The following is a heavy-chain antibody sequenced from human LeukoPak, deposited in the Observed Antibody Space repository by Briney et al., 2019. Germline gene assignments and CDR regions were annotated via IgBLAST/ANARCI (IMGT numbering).Heavy chain of an antibody. CDR1: GGSISSSSYY. J-gene: IGHJ4*02. CDR3: ARHSGSGYYDFDY. V-gene: IGHV4-39*01. D-gene: IGHD3-22*01. CDR2: IYYSGST. Sequence: PSETLSLTCTVSGGSISSSSYYWGWIRQPPGKGLEWIGSIYYSGSTYYNPSLKSRVTISVDTSKNQFSLKLSSVTAADTAVYYCARHSGSGYYDFDYWGQGTLVTVSS.